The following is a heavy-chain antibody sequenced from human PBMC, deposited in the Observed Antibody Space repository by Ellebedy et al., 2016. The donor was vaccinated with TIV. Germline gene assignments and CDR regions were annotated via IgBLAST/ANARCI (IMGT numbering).Heavy chain of an antibody. Sequence: MPSETLSLTCTVSGGSISSDGYYWSWIRQHPGKGLEWIGYIYYTGSTYHNPSLESRLTISIDTSHNQFSLRLTSVTAADTAVYFCARVSLTLPRRANRGGPFDPWGQGTLVTVSS. CDR3: ARVSLTLPRRANRGGPFDP. J-gene: IGHJ5*02. D-gene: IGHD1-14*01. V-gene: IGHV4-31*03. CDR2: IYYTGST. CDR1: GGSISSDGYY.